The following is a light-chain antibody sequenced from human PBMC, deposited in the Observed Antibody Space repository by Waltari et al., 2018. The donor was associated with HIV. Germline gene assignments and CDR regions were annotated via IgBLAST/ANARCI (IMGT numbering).Light chain of an antibody. J-gene: IGLJ2*01. V-gene: IGLV1-47*01. CDR3: VAWDDSLGGVV. CDR2: RNN. CDR1: PSNIGSNS. Sequence: SVLPQSPSASGTPGQRVPLSCSGSPSNIGSNSVFGSQHLPGTAPKLLIHRNNQRPSGVPDRFSGSTSGTSASLAISGLRSEDEAEYYCVAWDDSLGGVVFGGGTKVAVL.